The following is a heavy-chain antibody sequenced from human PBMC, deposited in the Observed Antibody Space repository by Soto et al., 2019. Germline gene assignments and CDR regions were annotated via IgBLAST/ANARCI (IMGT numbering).Heavy chain of an antibody. D-gene: IGHD2-21*02. Sequence: SETLSLTCTVSGGSMSSGDYYWSWIRQPPGKGLEWIGFIYHTGSTYYSPSLKNRVAISVDTSKNQFSLKLSSVTAADTAVYFCARDPIYDCGDLSHVFDTWGQGTMVT. CDR1: GGSMSSGDYY. J-gene: IGHJ3*02. V-gene: IGHV4-30-4*01. CDR2: IYHTGST. CDR3: ARDPIYDCGDLSHVFDT.